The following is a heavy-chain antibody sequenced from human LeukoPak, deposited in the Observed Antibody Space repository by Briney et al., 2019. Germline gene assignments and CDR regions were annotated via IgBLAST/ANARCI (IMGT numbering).Heavy chain of an antibody. CDR3: ARGGYDFWSGSWFDP. J-gene: IGHJ5*02. D-gene: IGHD3-3*01. CDR2: IYYSGST. CDR1: GGSISSSSYY. Sequence: PSETLSLTCTVSGGSISSSSYYWGWIRQPPGKGLEWIGSIYYSGSTYYNPSLKSRVTVSVDTSKNQFSLKLSSVTAADTAVYYCARGGYDFWSGSWFDPWGQGTLVTVSS. V-gene: IGHV4-39*07.